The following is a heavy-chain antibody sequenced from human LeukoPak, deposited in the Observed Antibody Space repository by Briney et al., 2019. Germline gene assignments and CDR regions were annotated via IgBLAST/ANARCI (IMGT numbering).Heavy chain of an antibody. CDR3: ARTVDTAAFGEYYFDY. D-gene: IGHD5-18*01. CDR2: IYYSGST. Sequence: SQTLSLTCTVSGGSISSGGYYWSWIRQHPGKGLEWIGYIYYSGSTYYNPSLKSRVTISVDTSKNQFFLKLISVTAAGTAVYYCARTVDTAAFGEYYFDYWGQGTLVTVSS. J-gene: IGHJ4*02. V-gene: IGHV4-31*03. CDR1: GGSISSGGYY.